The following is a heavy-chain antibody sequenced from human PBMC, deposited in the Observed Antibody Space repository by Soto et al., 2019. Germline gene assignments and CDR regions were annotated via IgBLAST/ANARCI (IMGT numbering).Heavy chain of an antibody. CDR2: INPKSGGT. CDR1: GYSFTDYH. J-gene: IGHJ6*01. V-gene: IGHV1-2*04. D-gene: IGHD2-8*01. Sequence: ASVNVSCKASGYSFTDYHIHWVRQAPGQGLEWLGRINPKSGGTSTAQKFQGWVTMTTDTSISTASMELTRLTSDDTAIYYCARGDSTDCSNGVCSFFYNHDTDVWG. CDR3: ARGDSTDCSNGVCSFFYNHDTDV.